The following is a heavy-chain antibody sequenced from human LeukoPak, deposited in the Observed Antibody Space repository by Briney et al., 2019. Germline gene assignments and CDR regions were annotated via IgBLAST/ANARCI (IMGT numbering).Heavy chain of an antibody. CDR1: GFPFKGDW. D-gene: IGHD6-13*01. CDR2: IRQDGDTK. Sequence: PGGSLRLSCAASGFPFKGDWMTWVRQAPGKGLEWVANIRQDGDTKYYVDSVKGRFTISRDNAMNSLYLQMNSLRAEDTAIYYCARSLPYGTTWYGRSDFWGQGTLVTVSS. V-gene: IGHV3-7*03. J-gene: IGHJ4*02. CDR3: ARSLPYGTTWYGRSDF.